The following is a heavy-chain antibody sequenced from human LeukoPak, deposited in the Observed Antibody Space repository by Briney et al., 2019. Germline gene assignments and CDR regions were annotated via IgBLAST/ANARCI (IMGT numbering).Heavy chain of an antibody. CDR1: GGSLSSRGYP. J-gene: IGHJ4*02. CDR2: INHIRST. CDR3: AKGVTYYYVSGSYYLDY. Sequence: PSGTLSLTCAGSGGSLSSRGYPWSCNRQPQGKGLEWHGSINHIRSTYYNPSLNSRVTISVDRSKNQFSLQLSSVTAADTAVYYCAKGVTYYYVSGSYYLDYWGQGTLVTVSS. D-gene: IGHD3-10*01. V-gene: IGHV4-30-2*01.